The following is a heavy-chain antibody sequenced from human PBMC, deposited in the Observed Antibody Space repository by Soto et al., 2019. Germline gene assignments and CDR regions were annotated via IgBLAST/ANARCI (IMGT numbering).Heavy chain of an antibody. J-gene: IGHJ6*03. Sequence: GGSLRLSCAASGFTFSSYSMNWVRQAPGKGLEWVSAISGSGGSTYYADSVKGRFTISRDNSKNTLYLQMNSLRAEDTAVYYCAKFVATVITPDYYYYMDVWGKGTTVTVSS. CDR3: AKFVATVITPDYYYYMDV. CDR1: GFTFSSYS. V-gene: IGHV3-23*01. CDR2: ISGSGGST. D-gene: IGHD4-4*01.